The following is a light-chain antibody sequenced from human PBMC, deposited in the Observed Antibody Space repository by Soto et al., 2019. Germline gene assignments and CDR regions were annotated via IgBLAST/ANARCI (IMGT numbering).Light chain of an antibody. CDR3: QQRSDWPPYT. V-gene: IGKV3-11*01. CDR2: DAS. J-gene: IGKJ2*01. CDR1: QSVSSY. Sequence: EIVLTQSPATLCLSPGERATFSCRASQSVSSYLAWYQQKPGQAPRLLIYDASNRATGIPARFSGSGSGTDFTLTISCLEPEDFAVYYCQQRSDWPPYTFGQGTKLEIK.